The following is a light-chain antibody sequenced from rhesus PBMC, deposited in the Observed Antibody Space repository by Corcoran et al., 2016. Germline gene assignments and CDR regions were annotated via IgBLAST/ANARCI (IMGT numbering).Light chain of an antibody. V-gene: IGKV1-19*01. CDR3: QQYDDLPLT. CDR1: QGISRW. Sequence: DIQMTQSPSFLSASVGDKVTITCHASQGISRWLAWYQQKPGKAPKPLIYYASSLQSGVPSRFSDSGCGTDYTLTISSLQPEDFATYYYQQYDDLPLTFGEGTKVEIK. J-gene: IGKJ4*01. CDR2: YAS.